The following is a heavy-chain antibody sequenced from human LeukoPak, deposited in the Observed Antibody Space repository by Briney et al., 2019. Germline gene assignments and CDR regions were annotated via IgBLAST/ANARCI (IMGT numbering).Heavy chain of an antibody. CDR3: ARVAYYSDRSAFAFFDY. Sequence: SETLSLTCAVSGGSISSSNWWSWVRQLPGKGLEWIGEIYHSGSTNYNPSLKSRVTISVDKSKNQFSLKLSSVTAADTAVYYCARVAYYSDRSAFAFFDYWGRGTLVTVSS. CDR2: IYHSGST. D-gene: IGHD3-22*01. J-gene: IGHJ4*02. CDR1: GGSISSSNW. V-gene: IGHV4-4*02.